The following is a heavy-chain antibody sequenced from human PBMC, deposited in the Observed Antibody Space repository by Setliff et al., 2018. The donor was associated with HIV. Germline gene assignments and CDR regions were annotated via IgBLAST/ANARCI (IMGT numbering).Heavy chain of an antibody. CDR3: ALPYCGGGNCWSSASLPPAGWFDP. D-gene: IGHD2-15*01. V-gene: IGHV1-69*05. CDR2: IIPIFGTA. Sequence: SVKVSCKASGGTFSSYAISWVRQAPGQGLEWMRGIIPIFGTANYAQKFQGRVTITTDESTSTAYMELSSLRSEDTAVYYCALPYCGGGNCWSSASLPPAGWFDPWGQGTLVTVSS. CDR1: GGTFSSYA. J-gene: IGHJ5*02.